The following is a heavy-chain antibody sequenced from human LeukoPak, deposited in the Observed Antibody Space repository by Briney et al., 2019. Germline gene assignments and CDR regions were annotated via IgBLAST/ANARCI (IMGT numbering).Heavy chain of an antibody. CDR2: ISSSSSYI. V-gene: IGHV3-21*01. D-gene: IGHD3-10*01. Sequence: GGSLRLSCAASGFTFSSYSMNWVRQAPGKGLGWVSSISSSSSYIYYADSVKGRFTISRDNAKNSLYLQMNSLRAEDTAVYYCARGPGGGDFDYWGQGTLVTVSS. J-gene: IGHJ4*02. CDR3: ARGPGGGDFDY. CDR1: GFTFSSYS.